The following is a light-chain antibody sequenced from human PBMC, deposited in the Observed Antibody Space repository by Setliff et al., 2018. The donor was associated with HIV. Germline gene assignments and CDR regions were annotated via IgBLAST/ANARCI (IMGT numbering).Light chain of an antibody. Sequence: QSVLTQPASVSGSPGQSITISCTGTSSDVGGYKYVYWYQRHPGKAPKLMIYEVSNRPSGISNRFSGSKSGNTASLTISGLQAEDEADYYCSSYRSGNTLVFGTGTKVTVL. V-gene: IGLV2-14*01. CDR3: SSYRSGNTLV. J-gene: IGLJ1*01. CDR2: EVS. CDR1: SSDVGGYKY.